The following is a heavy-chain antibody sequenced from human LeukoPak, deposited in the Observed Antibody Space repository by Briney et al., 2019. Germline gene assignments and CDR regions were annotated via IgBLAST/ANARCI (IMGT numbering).Heavy chain of an antibody. CDR3: ARGWVATDDAFDI. V-gene: IGHV4-39*01. J-gene: IGHJ3*02. CDR1: GGSISSSSYY. CDR2: IYYSGNT. Sequence: PSETLSLTCTVSGGSISSSSYYWGWIRQPPGKGLEWIGSIYYSGNTYYNPSLKSRVTISVDTSTNQFSLKLSSVTAADTAVYYCARGWVATDDAFDIWGQGTMVTVSS. D-gene: IGHD1-26*01.